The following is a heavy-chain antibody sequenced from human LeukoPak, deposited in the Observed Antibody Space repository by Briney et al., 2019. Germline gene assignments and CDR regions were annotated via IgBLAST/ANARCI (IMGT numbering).Heavy chain of an antibody. V-gene: IGHV1-8*01. CDR1: GYTFTSYD. CDR2: MNPNSGNT. CDR3: ARDMLEGGSYSLPDY. Sequence: ASVKVSCKASGYTFTSYDINWVRQATGQGLERMGWMNPNSGNTGYAQKFQGRVTMTRNTSISTAYMELSSLRSEDTAVYYCARDMLEGGSYSLPDYWGQGTLVTVSS. J-gene: IGHJ4*02. D-gene: IGHD1-26*01.